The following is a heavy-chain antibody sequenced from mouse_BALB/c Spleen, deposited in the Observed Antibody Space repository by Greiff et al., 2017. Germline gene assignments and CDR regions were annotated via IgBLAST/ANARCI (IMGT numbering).Heavy chain of an antibody. CDR1: GFTFTDYY. CDR3: ARGDSSSYDAMDY. CDR2: IRNKANGYTT. Sequence: EVNVVESGGGLVQPGGSLRLSCATSGFTFTDYYMSWVRQPPGKALEWLGFIRNKANGYTTEYSASVKGRFTISRDNSQSILYLQMNTLRAEDSATYYCARGDSSSYDAMDYWGQGTSVTVSS. D-gene: IGHD3-2*01. J-gene: IGHJ4*01. V-gene: IGHV7-3*02.